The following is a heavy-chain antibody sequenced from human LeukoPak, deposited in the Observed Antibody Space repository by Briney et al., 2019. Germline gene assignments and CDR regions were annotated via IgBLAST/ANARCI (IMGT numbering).Heavy chain of an antibody. CDR2: IYYSGST. V-gene: IGHV4-39*07. CDR1: GGSISSSSYY. J-gene: IGHJ4*02. D-gene: IGHD6-13*01. CDR3: AREAVYSSSWSVDY. Sequence: SETLSLTCTVSGGSISSSSYYWGWIRQPPGKGLEWIGSIYYSGSTNYNPSLKSRVTISVDKSKNQFSLKLSSVTAADTAVYYCAREAVYSSSWSVDYWGQGTLVTVSS.